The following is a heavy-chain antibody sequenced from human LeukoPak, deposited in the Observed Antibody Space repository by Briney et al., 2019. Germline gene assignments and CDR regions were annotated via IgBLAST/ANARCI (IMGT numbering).Heavy chain of an antibody. CDR1: GGSFSGYY. D-gene: IGHD3-10*01. Sequence: SETLSLTCAVYGGSFSGYYWSWIRQPPGKGLEWIGEINHSGSTNYNPSLKSRVTISVDTSKNQFSLKLSSVTAADTAVYYCARGRPNYYGSGSYYPDYWGQGTLVTVSS. V-gene: IGHV4-34*01. CDR3: ARGRPNYYGSGSYYPDY. CDR2: INHSGST. J-gene: IGHJ4*02.